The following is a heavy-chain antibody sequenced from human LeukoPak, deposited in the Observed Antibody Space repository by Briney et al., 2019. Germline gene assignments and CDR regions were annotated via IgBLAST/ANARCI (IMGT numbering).Heavy chain of an antibody. J-gene: IGHJ6*03. Sequence: QAGGSLRLSCAASGFTFSSYWMHWVRQAPGKGLVWVSRINTDGSSTSYADSVKGRFTISRDNAKNTLYLQMNSLRAEDTAVYYCAKDRSTSSYYYYMDVWGKGTTVTVSS. D-gene: IGHD2-2*01. CDR3: AKDRSTSSYYYYMDV. CDR1: GFTFSSYW. V-gene: IGHV3-74*01. CDR2: INTDGSST.